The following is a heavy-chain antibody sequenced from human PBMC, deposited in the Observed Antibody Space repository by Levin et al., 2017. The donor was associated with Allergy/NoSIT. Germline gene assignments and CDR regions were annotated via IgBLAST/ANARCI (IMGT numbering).Heavy chain of an antibody. CDR2: VYHIGNT. D-gene: IGHD3-16*01. Sequence: TSETLSLTCTVSGASITRGGYYWTWIRQLPGKGLEWIGHVYHIGNTNYNPSFKSRATISVDTSKNQFSLNLSSLTAADTAVYYCATYAAYFDYWGQGTLVTVSS. V-gene: IGHV4-31*03. CDR3: ATYAAYFDY. J-gene: IGHJ4*02. CDR1: GASITRGGYY.